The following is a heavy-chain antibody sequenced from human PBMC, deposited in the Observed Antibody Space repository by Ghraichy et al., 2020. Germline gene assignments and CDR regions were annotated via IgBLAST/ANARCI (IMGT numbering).Heavy chain of an antibody. V-gene: IGHV3-43*01. Sequence: GGSLRLSCAASGFTFDDYTMHWVRQAPGKGLEWVSLISWDGGSTYYADSVKGRFTISRDNSKNSLYLQMNSLRTEDTALYYCAKGALGYCSSTSCSGPDYWGQGTLVTVSS. CDR3: AKGALGYCSSTSCSGPDY. CDR2: ISWDGGST. J-gene: IGHJ4*02. CDR1: GFTFDDYT. D-gene: IGHD2-2*01.